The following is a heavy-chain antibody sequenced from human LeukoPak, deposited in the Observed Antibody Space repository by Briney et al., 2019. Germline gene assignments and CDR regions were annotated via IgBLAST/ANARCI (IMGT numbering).Heavy chain of an antibody. CDR1: GFTFSSYS. J-gene: IGHJ6*03. D-gene: IGHD2-2*01. CDR2: ISSSSSTI. V-gene: IGHV3-48*01. CDR3: ARGIVVVPAATQYYMDV. Sequence: GGSLRLSCAASGFTFSSYSMNWVRQAPGKGLEWVSYISSSSSTIYYADSVKGRFTISRDNAKNTLYLQMNSLRAEDTAVYYCARGIVVVPAATQYYMDVWGKGTTVTVSS.